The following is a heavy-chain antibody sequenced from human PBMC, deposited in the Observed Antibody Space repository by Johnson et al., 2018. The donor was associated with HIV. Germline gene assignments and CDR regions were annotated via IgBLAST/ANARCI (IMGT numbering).Heavy chain of an antibody. J-gene: IGHJ3*02. CDR2: IYADGTA. CDR1: GFTVGSNS. D-gene: IGHD3-3*02. Sequence: EVQLVESGGGLVQPGGSLRLSCAASGFTVGSNSMTWVRHAPGKGLEWVSLIYADGTAFYADSVKGRFAISRDNANNTLYVQMSGLRAEDTAAYYCARELSHDAFDIWGQGTMVTVSS. CDR3: ARELSHDAFDI. V-gene: IGHV3-66*01.